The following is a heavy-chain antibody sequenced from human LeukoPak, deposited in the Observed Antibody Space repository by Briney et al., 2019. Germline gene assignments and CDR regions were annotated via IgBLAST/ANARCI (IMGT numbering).Heavy chain of an antibody. Sequence: PGGSLRLSCAASGFTLSSYAMSWVRQAPGKGLEWVSAISGSGGSTYYADSVKGRFTISRDNSKNTLYLQMNSLRAEDTAVYYCATLTLTGDDPDYWGQGTLVTVSS. D-gene: IGHD7-27*01. J-gene: IGHJ4*02. V-gene: IGHV3-23*01. CDR1: GFTLSSYA. CDR3: ATLTLTGDDPDY. CDR2: ISGSGGST.